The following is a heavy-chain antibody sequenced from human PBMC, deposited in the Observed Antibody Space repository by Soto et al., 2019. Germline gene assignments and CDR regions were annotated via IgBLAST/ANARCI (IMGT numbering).Heavy chain of an antibody. CDR1: GFTFSSYS. Sequence: EVQLVESGGGLVKPGGSLRLSCAASGFTFSSYSMNWVRQAPGKGLEWVSSISSSSSYIYYADSVKGRFTISRDNAKNSLYLQMNSLRAEDTAVYYCARVVGRDFDYYGSSGHQMPYYFDYWGQGTLVTVSS. CDR3: ARVVGRDFDYYGSSGHQMPYYFDY. J-gene: IGHJ4*02. D-gene: IGHD3-22*01. V-gene: IGHV3-21*01. CDR2: ISSSSSYI.